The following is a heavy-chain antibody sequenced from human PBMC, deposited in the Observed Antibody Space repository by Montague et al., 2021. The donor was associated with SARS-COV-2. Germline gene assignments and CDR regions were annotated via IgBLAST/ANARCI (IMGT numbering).Heavy chain of an antibody. V-gene: IGHV4-61*05. CDR1: GGSIDSSSYH. J-gene: IGHJ3*01. CDR3: ATLGALAGNSFDL. D-gene: IGHD6-19*01. Sequence: SETLSLTCTVSGGSIDSSSYHWDWIRQPPGKGLECIAYIFYTGATYYNPSLESRVSISVDTSKNQVALKVNSVTAADSAFYYCATLGALAGNSFDLWGQGTFVIVSS. CDR2: IFYTGAT.